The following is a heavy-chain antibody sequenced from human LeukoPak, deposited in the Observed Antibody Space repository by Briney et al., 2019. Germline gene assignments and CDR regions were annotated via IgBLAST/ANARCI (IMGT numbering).Heavy chain of an antibody. CDR1: GYIFANYW. V-gene: IGHV5-51*01. CDR3: ARPARGFRDVDV. J-gene: IGHJ6*04. CDR2: IYPGDSER. Sequence: GESLNISCKGSGYIFANYWIGWVRQMPGKGLEWMGIIYPGDSERRYSPSFQGQVTISADKSITTAYLQWSSLKASDTAMYFCARPARGFRDVDVWGKGTTVIVSS. D-gene: IGHD3-10*01.